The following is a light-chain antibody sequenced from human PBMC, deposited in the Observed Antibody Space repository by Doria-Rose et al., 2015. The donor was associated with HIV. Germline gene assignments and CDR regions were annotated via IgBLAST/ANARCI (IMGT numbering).Light chain of an antibody. J-gene: IGKJ1*01. Sequence: EIVLTQSPGTLSLSPGERATPSCRASQSFSSTYLAWYQQKPIQAPSLLIYDGSTRATGSLDRFSASGSGTDFTLTINRLEPEDYALYYCHQYGTSWTFGQGTKVEI. V-gene: IGKV3-20*01. CDR3: HQYGTSWT. CDR1: QSFSSTY. CDR2: DGS.